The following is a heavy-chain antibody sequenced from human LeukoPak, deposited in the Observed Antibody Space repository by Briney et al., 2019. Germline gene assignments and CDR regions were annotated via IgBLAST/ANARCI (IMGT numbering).Heavy chain of an antibody. J-gene: IGHJ4*02. CDR2: IYWNDDK. V-gene: IGHV2-5*01. CDR1: GFSLTTNGMA. Sequence: SGPTLVKPTQTLTLTCTFSGFSLTTNGMAVAWIRQPPGKALEWLGVIYWNDDKRYSPSLQSRLTFTKDTSTSQVVLTLANMDPLDAATYYCAHARDITAYPRDWGQGILVTVSS. CDR3: AHARDITAYPRD. D-gene: IGHD2-15*01.